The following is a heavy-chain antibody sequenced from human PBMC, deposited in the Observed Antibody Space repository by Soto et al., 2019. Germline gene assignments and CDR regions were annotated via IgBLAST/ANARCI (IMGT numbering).Heavy chain of an antibody. D-gene: IGHD3-10*01. CDR3: ARGRITMVRGVSPFDY. J-gene: IGHJ4*02. CDR2: IYYSGST. V-gene: IGHV4-59*01. CDR1: GGSISSYY. Sequence: PSETLSLTCTVSGGSISSYYWSWIRQPPGKGLEWIGYIYYSGSTNYNPSLKSRVTISVDTSKNQFSLKLGSVTAADTAVYYCARGRITMVRGVSPFDYWGQGTLVTVSS.